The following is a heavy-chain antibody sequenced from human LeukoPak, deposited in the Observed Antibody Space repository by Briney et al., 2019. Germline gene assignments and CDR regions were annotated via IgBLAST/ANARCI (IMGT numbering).Heavy chain of an antibody. Sequence: ASVKVSCKASGYTFTGYYMHWVRQAPGQGLEWMGRINPNSGGTNYAQKFQGSVTMTRDTSISTAYLELSRLRSDDTAGYYCARDGNPDYYYYYYMDVWGKGTTVTVSS. J-gene: IGHJ6*03. CDR1: GYTFTGYY. D-gene: IGHD1-14*01. CDR3: ARDGNPDYYYYYYMDV. V-gene: IGHV1-2*06. CDR2: INPNSGGT.